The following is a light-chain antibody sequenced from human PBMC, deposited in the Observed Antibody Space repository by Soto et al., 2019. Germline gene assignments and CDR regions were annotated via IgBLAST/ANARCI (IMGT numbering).Light chain of an antibody. CDR2: ENY. CDR3: GTWDSSLSGGV. CDR1: SSNIGNDY. J-gene: IGLJ3*02. V-gene: IGLV1-51*01. Sequence: QSVLTQPPSVSAAPGQKVTISCSGSSSNIGNDYVSWYQQFPGTAPKLVIYENYKRPSGIPDRFSGSKSGTSATLDITGLQTGDEADYYCGTWDSSLSGGVFGGGTKLTVL.